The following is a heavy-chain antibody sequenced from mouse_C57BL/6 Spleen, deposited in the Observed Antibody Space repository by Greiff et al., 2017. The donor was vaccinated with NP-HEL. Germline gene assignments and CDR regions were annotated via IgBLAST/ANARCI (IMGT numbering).Heavy chain of an antibody. V-gene: IGHV3-6*01. CDR2: ISYDGSN. CDR1: GYSITSGYY. CDR3: ASPRVYFDY. J-gene: IGHJ2*01. Sequence: VQLKESGPGLVKPSQSLSLTCSVTGYSITSGYYWNWIRQFPGNKLEWMGYISYDGSNNYNPSLKNRISITRDTSKNQFFLKLNSVTTEDTATYYCASPRVYFDYWGQGTTLTVSS.